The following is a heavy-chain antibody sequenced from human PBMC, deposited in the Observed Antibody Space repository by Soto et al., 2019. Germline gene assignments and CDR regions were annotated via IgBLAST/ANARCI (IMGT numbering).Heavy chain of an antibody. V-gene: IGHV2-5*02. CDR2: IYWDDDK. D-gene: IGHD1-1*01. CDR3: AHRASPPDLEGKFYPYYYYYGLDV. CDR1: GFSLSTGGVG. Sequence: QITLKESGPTLVKPTQTLTLTCTFSGFSLSTGGVGVGWIRQPPGKALEWLALIYWDDDKRYSPSLKSRLTTINATSKNQVVLIMTHMDPVDTATYYCAHRASPPDLEGKFYPYYYYYGLDVWGQATTVTVSS. J-gene: IGHJ6*02.